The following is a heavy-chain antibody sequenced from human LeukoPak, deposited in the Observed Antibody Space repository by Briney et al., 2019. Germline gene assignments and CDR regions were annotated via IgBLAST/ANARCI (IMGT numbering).Heavy chain of an antibody. D-gene: IGHD5-24*01. V-gene: IGHV1-18*01. CDR3: ARDPGPGIDGFQH. J-gene: IGHJ1*01. Sequence: ASVKVSCKASGYTFTSYAMNWVRQAPGQGLEWMGWTSAYNGNTNYAQKLQGRVTMTTDTSTSTAYMELRSLRSDDTAVYYCARDPGPGIDGFQHWGQGTLVTVSS. CDR2: TSAYNGNT. CDR1: GYTFTSYA.